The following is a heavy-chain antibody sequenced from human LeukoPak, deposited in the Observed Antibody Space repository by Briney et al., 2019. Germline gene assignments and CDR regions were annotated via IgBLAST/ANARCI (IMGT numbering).Heavy chain of an antibody. CDR2: IYHSGST. J-gene: IGHJ4*02. Sequence: SETLSLTCAVYGGSFSGYYWSWIRQPPGKGLEWIGEIYHSGSTNYNPSLKSRVTISVDKSKNQFPLKLSSVTAADTAVYYCARQDDYGANWGQGTLVTVSS. D-gene: IGHD4-17*01. CDR1: GGSFSGYY. V-gene: IGHV4-34*01. CDR3: ARQDDYGAN.